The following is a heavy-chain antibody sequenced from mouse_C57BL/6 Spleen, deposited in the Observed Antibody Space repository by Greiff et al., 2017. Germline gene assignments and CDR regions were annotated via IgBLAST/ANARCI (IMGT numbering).Heavy chain of an antibody. CDR3: ARDRYYGLDY. J-gene: IGHJ2*01. CDR2: IHPDSGST. D-gene: IGHD1-1*01. V-gene: IGHV1-64*01. Sequence: QVQLQQSGAELVKPGASVKLSCTASGYTFTSYWMHWVKQRPGQGLEWIGMIHPDSGSTNYNEKFKGKATLTVDKSSSTAYMQLSSLTSEDSAVYYCARDRYYGLDYWGQGTTLTVSS. CDR1: GYTFTSYW.